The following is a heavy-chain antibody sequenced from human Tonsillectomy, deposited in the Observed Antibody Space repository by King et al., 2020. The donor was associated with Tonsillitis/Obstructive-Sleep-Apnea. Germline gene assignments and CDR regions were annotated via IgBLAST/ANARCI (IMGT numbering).Heavy chain of an antibody. CDR1: GFTFSSYA. CDR3: AKDWGECYYDSSGYYVY. CDR2: ISGSGGST. J-gene: IGHJ4*02. D-gene: IGHD3-22*01. Sequence: VQLVESGGGLVQPGGSLRLSCAASGFTFSSYAMSWVRQAPGKGLEWVSAISGSGGSTYYADSVKGRFTISRDNSKNTLYLQMNSLRAEDTAVYYCAKDWGECYYDSSGYYVYWGQGTLVTVSS. V-gene: IGHV3-23*04.